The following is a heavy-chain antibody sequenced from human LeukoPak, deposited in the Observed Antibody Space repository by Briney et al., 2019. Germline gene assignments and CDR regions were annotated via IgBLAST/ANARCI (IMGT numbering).Heavy chain of an antibody. Sequence: PSETLSLTCAVYGGSFSGYYWSWIRQPPGKGLEWIGEINHSGSTNYNPSLKSRVTISVDTSKNQFSLKLSSMTAADTAVYYCARATVVTGDAFDIWGQGTMVTVSS. CDR1: GGSFSGYY. V-gene: IGHV4-34*01. CDR2: INHSGST. J-gene: IGHJ3*02. D-gene: IGHD4-23*01. CDR3: ARATVVTGDAFDI.